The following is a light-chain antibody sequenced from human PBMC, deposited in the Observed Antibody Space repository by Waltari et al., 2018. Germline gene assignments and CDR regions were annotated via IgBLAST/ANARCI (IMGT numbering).Light chain of an antibody. V-gene: IGKV3-15*01. CDR2: DAS. J-gene: IGKJ4*01. CDR3: QQYHHWST. CDR1: QSIMTI. Sequence: EIVMTQSPATLPVSPGERGTLSCWASQSIMTIVAWYQQKPGQAPRLLIYDASARATDTPARFSGSGSGTDFTLTISSLQSEDFAVYYCQQYHHWSTFGGGTKVEI.